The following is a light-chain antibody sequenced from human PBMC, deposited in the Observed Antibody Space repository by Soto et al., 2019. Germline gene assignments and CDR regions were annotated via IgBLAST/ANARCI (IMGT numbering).Light chain of an antibody. CDR3: QQYDSSPWT. J-gene: IGKJ1*01. V-gene: IGKV3-20*01. Sequence: EIVLTQSPGTLSLSPGERATLSCRASQSVSSSFLAWYQQKPGQAPRPLIYGASSRATGIPDRFSGSGSATDFTLTISRLEPEDFAVYYCQQYDSSPWTFGQGTKVEIK. CDR1: QSVSSSF. CDR2: GAS.